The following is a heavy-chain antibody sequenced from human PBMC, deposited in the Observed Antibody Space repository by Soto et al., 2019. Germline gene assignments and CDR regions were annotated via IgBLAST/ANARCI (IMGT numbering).Heavy chain of an antibody. J-gene: IGHJ6*02. Sequence: EVQLLESGGGLVQPGGSLRLSCAASGFTFSSYAMSWVRQAPGKGLEWVSAISGSGGSTYYADSVKGRFTISRDNSKNTLYLQMNSLRAEDTAVYYCAKRGSMVRGARYGMDVWGQGTTVTVSS. CDR3: AKRGSMVRGARYGMDV. CDR1: GFTFSSYA. V-gene: IGHV3-23*01. CDR2: ISGSGGST. D-gene: IGHD3-10*01.